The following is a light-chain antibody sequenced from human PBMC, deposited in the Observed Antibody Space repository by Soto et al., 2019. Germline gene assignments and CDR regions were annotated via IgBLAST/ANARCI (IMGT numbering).Light chain of an antibody. J-gene: IGLJ1*01. V-gene: IGLV1-36*01. Sequence: QSVLTQPPSVSEAPRQRVTISCSGSSSNIGNNAVNWYQQIPGKAPKLLIYYDDLLPSGVSDRFSGSKSGTSASLAISGIKYEDEADYYCAAWDDSLNGYVFGTGTKVTVL. CDR1: SSNIGNNA. CDR2: YDD. CDR3: AAWDDSLNGYV.